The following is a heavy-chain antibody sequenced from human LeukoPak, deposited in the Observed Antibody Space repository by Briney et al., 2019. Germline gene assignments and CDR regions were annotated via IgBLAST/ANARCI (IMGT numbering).Heavy chain of an antibody. CDR3: ARDFVYYDRLGPYYFEY. J-gene: IGHJ4*02. Sequence: ASVKVSCKASGYTFTSSGISWVRQAPGQGLEWMGWISAYNGNTNYAQKLQGRVSMTTDTSTGTAYMELRSLRSDDTAVYYCARDFVYYDRLGPYYFEYWGQGTLVTVSS. CDR2: ISAYNGNT. D-gene: IGHD3-22*01. CDR1: GYTFTSSG. V-gene: IGHV1-18*01.